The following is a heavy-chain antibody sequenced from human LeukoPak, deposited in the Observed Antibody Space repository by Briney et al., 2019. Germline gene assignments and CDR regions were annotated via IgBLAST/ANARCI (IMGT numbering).Heavy chain of an antibody. Sequence: GGSLRLSCAASGFTFSSYSMNWVRQAPGKGLEWVSFISSSGSTIYYADSVKGRFTISRDNAKNSLYLQMNSLRAEDTAGYYCASAGFCSSTSCYPYDDAFDIWGQGTMVTVSS. D-gene: IGHD2-2*01. CDR2: ISSSGSTI. CDR1: GFTFSSYS. V-gene: IGHV3-48*01. J-gene: IGHJ3*02. CDR3: ASAGFCSSTSCYPYDDAFDI.